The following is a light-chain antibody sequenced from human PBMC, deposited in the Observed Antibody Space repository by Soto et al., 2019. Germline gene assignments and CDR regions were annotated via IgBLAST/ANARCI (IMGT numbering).Light chain of an antibody. CDR1: QSVSSSY. CDR3: QQRSSWPIT. CDR2: GAS. J-gene: IGKJ5*01. V-gene: IGKV3D-20*02. Sequence: IVWTQPPGTLSLSPGETATLSCRASQSVSSSYLAWYQQKPGQVPRLLIYGASSRAPGIPARFSGSGSGTDFTLTINSLEPEDFAVYYCQQRSSWPITFGQGTRLEI.